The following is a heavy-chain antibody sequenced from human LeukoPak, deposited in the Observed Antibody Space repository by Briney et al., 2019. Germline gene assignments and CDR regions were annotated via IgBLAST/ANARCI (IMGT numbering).Heavy chain of an antibody. CDR3: ATGRLGEYYEDSSGYFAY. CDR2: FDPEDGET. D-gene: IGHD3-22*01. V-gene: IGHV1-24*01. CDR1: GYTLTELS. J-gene: IGHJ4*02. Sequence: ASVKVFCKVSGYTLTELSMHWVRQAPGKGLKWLGRFDPEDGETIYAQRFQGRVTMTEDTSTNTAYMELSSLRSADSAVYYCATGRLGEYYEDSSGYFAYWGQGTLVTVSS.